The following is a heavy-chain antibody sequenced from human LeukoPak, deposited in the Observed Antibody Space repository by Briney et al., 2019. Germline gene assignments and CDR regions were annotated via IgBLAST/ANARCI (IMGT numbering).Heavy chain of an antibody. CDR2: ISDTYGHT. CDR1: GFSIGSYA. D-gene: IGHD2-15*01. V-gene: IGHV3-23*01. CDR3: AKETPGYCAGGTCYSFHYFDS. J-gene: IGHJ4*02. Sequence: PGGALRLSCAASGFSIGSYAMSWVRQAPGKGLEWVSHISDTYGHTYQPDFVKGRFTISRDTSKNMLFLQMNSLSVEDTAVYYCAKETPGYCAGGTCYSFHYFDSWGQGIPVTVSS.